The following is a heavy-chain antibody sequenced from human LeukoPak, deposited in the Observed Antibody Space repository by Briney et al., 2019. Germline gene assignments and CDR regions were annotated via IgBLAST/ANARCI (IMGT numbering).Heavy chain of an antibody. CDR2: IDPYSGGA. Sequence: ASVKVSCKASGYTFTGHYMHWVRQAPGQGLEWMGWIDPYSGGASYAQKFQGRVTMTRDTSISTAYMELSGLRSDDTAVYYCARSATGPDVWGQGTTVTVSS. V-gene: IGHV1-2*02. J-gene: IGHJ6*02. CDR1: GYTFTGHY. CDR3: ARSATGPDV.